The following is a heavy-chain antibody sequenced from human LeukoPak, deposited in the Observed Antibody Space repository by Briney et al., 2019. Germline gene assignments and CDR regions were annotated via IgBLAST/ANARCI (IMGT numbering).Heavy chain of an antibody. Sequence: GSLRLSCAASGFTVNSYAMYWVRQAPGKGLEWVSGIFGSGGSAHYADSVKGRFTISRDNSKNTVYLQMDSLRVEDTAVYYCGKTTTGYSSGRYPGWPVDYWGQGTLVTVSS. J-gene: IGHJ4*02. V-gene: IGHV3-23*01. CDR3: GKTTTGYSSGRYPGWPVDY. D-gene: IGHD6-19*01. CDR2: IFGSGGSA. CDR1: GFTVNSYA.